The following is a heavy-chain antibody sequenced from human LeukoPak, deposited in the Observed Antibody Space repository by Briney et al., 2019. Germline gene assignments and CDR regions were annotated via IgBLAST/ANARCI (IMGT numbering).Heavy chain of an antibody. CDR3: ARGGVIVVASTYNWFDP. Sequence: SETLSLTCTVSGYSISSGYYWGWIRQPPGKGLEWIGSIYHSGSTYYNPSLKSRVTISVDTSKNQFSLKLSSVTAADTAVYYCARGGVIVVASTYNWFDPWGQGTLVTVSS. CDR1: GYSISSGYY. V-gene: IGHV4-38-2*02. J-gene: IGHJ5*02. CDR2: IYHSGST. D-gene: IGHD3-22*01.